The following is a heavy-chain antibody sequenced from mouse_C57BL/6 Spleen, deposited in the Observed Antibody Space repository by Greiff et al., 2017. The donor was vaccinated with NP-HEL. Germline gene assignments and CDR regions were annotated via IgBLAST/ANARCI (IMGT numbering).Heavy chain of an antibody. CDR1: GFSLTSYA. CDR2: IWTGGGT. D-gene: IGHD2-4*01. J-gene: IGHJ3*01. V-gene: IGHV2-9-1*01. Sequence: VQGVESGPGLVAPSQSLSITCTVSGFSLTSYAISWVRQPPGKGLEWLGVIWTGGGTNYNSAPKSRLSISKDNSKSQVFLKMNSLQTDDTARYYCARNADYDYDRTWFAYWGQGTLVTVSA. CDR3: ARNADYDYDRTWFAY.